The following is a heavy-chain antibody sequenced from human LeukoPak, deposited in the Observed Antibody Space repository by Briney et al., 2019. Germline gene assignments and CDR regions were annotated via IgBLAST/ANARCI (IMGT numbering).Heavy chain of an antibody. J-gene: IGHJ4*02. CDR2: MNIDGSST. Sequence: PGGSLRLSCAASGFTFSSYWMHWVRQAQGKGMVWVSRMNIDGSSTSYADSVKGRFTISRDNAKNTLYLQMNSLRAEDTAVYYCARDIEDTAMVVYYYFDYWGQGTLVTVSS. CDR3: ARDIEDTAMVVYYYFDY. D-gene: IGHD5-18*01. CDR1: GFTFSSYW. V-gene: IGHV3-74*01.